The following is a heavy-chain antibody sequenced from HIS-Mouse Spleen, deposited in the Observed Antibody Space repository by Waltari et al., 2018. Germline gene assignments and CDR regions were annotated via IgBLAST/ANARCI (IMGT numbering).Heavy chain of an antibody. CDR3: ARGGSKDSSSWYNWFDP. CDR2: INHSGST. J-gene: IGHJ5*02. V-gene: IGHV4-34*01. Sequence: QVQLQQWGAGLLKPSETLSLTCAVYGGSFSGYYWSWIRQPPGKGLEWIGEINHSGSTHYNPSLKSRVTISVDTSKNQFSLKLSSVTAADTAVYYCARGGSKDSSSWYNWFDPWGQGTLVTVSS. D-gene: IGHD6-13*01. CDR1: GGSFSGYY.